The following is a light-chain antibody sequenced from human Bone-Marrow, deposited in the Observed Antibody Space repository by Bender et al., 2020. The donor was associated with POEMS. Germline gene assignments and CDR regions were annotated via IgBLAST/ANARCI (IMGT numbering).Light chain of an antibody. Sequence: ARITCSGDVLSKEYAYWYQQKPGQAPVLVIYRDIKRPSGIPERFSGSSSGTIVTLTISGVQAEDEADYYCQSADSSLTTVLFGGGTKLTVL. CDR1: VLSKEY. J-gene: IGLJ2*01. CDR2: RDI. CDR3: QSADSSLTTVL. V-gene: IGLV3-25*03.